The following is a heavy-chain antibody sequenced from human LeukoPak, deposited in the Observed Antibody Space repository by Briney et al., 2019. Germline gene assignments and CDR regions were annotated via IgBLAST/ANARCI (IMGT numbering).Heavy chain of an antibody. CDR2: ISQDGSNK. V-gene: IGHV3-30-3*01. CDR1: GFTSSTYS. Sequence: PGGSLRLSCAATGFTSSTYSMHWVRQAPDKGLESVAVISQDGSNKYYAGSVKGRFTISRDNSENTLYLQMNSLRAEDTAVYYCSRDGEHGYNDIDYWGQGTLVTVSS. D-gene: IGHD5-24*01. CDR3: SRDGEHGYNDIDY. J-gene: IGHJ4*02.